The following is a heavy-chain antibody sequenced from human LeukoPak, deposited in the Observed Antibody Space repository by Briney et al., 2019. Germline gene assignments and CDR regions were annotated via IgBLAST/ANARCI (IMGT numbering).Heavy chain of an antibody. D-gene: IGHD5-18*01. CDR2: IIPIFGTA. Sequence: SVKVSCKASGGTFSSYAISWVRQAPGQGLEWMGGIIPIFGTANYAQKFQGRVTITADESTSTAYMELSSLRSEDTAVYYCARVVVSYGYYYYYGMDVWGQGTTVTVSS. J-gene: IGHJ6*02. CDR1: GGTFSSYA. V-gene: IGHV1-69*13. CDR3: ARVVVSYGYYYYYGMDV.